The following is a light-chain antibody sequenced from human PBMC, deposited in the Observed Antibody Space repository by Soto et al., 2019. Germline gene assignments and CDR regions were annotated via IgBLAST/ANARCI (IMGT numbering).Light chain of an antibody. CDR2: EVT. V-gene: IGLV2-8*01. Sequence: QSALTQPPSASGSPGQSVTISCTGTSSDVGAYDSVSWYQHHPGKAPKLMIYEVTERPSGVPDRFSGSKSGNTASLTVSGLQAEDEADYYCSSYAGSKNVVFGGGTKVTVL. CDR1: SSDVGAYDS. CDR3: SSYAGSKNVV. J-gene: IGLJ2*01.